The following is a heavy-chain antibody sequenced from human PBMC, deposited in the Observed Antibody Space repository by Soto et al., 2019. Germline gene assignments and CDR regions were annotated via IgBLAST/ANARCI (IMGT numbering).Heavy chain of an antibody. CDR1: GYSISSSNYF. CDR3: ARVPGP. CDR2: IFYSGST. Sequence: SETLSLTCTVSGYSISSSNYFWGWIRQPPGKGLEWIGTIFYSGSTYYNPSLKSRVTISVDRPKNQFSLKLSSVTAADTAVYYCARVPGPWGQGTLVTVS. V-gene: IGHV4-39*07. D-gene: IGHD7-27*01. J-gene: IGHJ5*02.